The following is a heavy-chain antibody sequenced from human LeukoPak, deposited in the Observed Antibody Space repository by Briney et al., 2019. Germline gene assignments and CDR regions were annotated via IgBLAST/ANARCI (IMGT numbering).Heavy chain of an antibody. CDR3: ARGGYYDSSSYPYFWKTNTDAFDI. V-gene: IGHV3-30*04. D-gene: IGHD3-22*01. CDR2: ISYDESYQ. Sequence: PGGSLRLSCEGSGFTFSSYAMHWVRQAPGKGLEWLSVISYDESYQYYADSVKGRFTISRDNYKNTLYLQMNNMRPEDTAVFFCARGGYYDSSSYPYFWKTNTDAFDIWGRGTMVTVSA. J-gene: IGHJ3*02. CDR1: GFTFSSYA.